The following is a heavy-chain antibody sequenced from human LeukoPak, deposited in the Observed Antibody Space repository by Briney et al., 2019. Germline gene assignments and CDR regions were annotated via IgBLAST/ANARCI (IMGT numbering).Heavy chain of an antibody. Sequence: PGGSLRLSCAASGFTFSSYWMSWVRQAPGKGLEWVANINQDGSEKYYVDSVKGRFTISRDNANNSLYLQMNSLRAEDTAVYYCAREYDSSGYYYANWGQGTLVTVSS. CDR3: AREYDSSGYYYAN. D-gene: IGHD3-22*01. J-gene: IGHJ4*02. V-gene: IGHV3-7*01. CDR2: INQDGSEK. CDR1: GFTFSSYW.